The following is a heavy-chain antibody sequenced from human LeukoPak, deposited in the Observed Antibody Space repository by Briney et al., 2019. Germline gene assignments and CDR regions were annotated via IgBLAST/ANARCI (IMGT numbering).Heavy chain of an antibody. CDR2: INSDSGFT. V-gene: IGHV1-2*02. Sequence: ASVKVSFKASVYTFTVYYMNWVRQAPGQGREWMGWINSDSGFTKYAQKFQGRVTMTRDTSITTVYMDLTRLTSDDTAVYYCARNFDMKGFDPWGQGTLVTVSS. CDR1: VYTFTVYY. CDR3: ARNFDMKGFDP. D-gene: IGHD3-9*01. J-gene: IGHJ5*02.